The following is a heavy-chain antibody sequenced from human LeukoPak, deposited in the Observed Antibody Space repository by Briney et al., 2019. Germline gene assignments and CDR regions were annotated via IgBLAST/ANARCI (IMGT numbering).Heavy chain of an antibody. CDR3: ASGGWYYFEY. Sequence: GGSLRLSCAASGFTFSTYWMSWVRQAPGKGLEWVANIKEDGNRIYYVDSVKGRFTISRENAKNSLYLQMSSLRAEDTAVYYCASGGWYYFEYWGQGVLVTVSS. V-gene: IGHV3-7*01. CDR1: GFTFSTYW. CDR2: IKEDGNRI. J-gene: IGHJ4*02.